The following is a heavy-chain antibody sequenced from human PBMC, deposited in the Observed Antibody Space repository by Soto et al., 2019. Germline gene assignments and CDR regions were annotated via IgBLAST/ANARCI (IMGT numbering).Heavy chain of an antibody. CDR3: ARAPHPYGSSSKYFDL. Sequence: QVQLVQSGAEVKKPGASVKVSCKASGYTFTSYAMHWVRQAPGQRLEWMGWINAGNGNTKYSQKFQGRVTITRDTSASTAYMELSSLRSEDTAVYYCARAPHPYGSSSKYFDLWGRGTLVTVSS. J-gene: IGHJ2*01. D-gene: IGHD6-6*01. CDR1: GYTFTSYA. CDR2: INAGNGNT. V-gene: IGHV1-3*01.